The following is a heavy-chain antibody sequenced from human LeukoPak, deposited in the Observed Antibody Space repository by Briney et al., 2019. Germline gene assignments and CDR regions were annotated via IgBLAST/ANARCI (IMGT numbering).Heavy chain of an antibody. CDR2: IYYSGST. CDR3: ARGLSGPFDY. J-gene: IGHJ4*02. CDR1: GGSICSGGYY. V-gene: IGHV4-31*03. D-gene: IGHD3-10*01. Sequence: SQTLSLTCTVSGGSICSGGYYWSWIRQPPGKGLEWIGYIYYSGSTYYNPSLKSRVTISVDTSKSQFSLKLSSVTAADTAVYYCARGLSGPFDYWGQGTLVTVSS.